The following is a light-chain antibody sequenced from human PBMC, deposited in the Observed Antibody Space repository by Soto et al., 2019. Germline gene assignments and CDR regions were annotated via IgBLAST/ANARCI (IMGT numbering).Light chain of an antibody. V-gene: IGKV3-20*01. Sequence: LSVSRRESAALSWASQSVSNNYLARYQQKPGQAPRLLIYGASNRATGIPDRFSGSGSGTDFTLTISRLETEDFAVYYCQQYGSSGTFGQGTKVDIK. CDR2: GAS. CDR3: QQYGSSGT. CDR1: QSVSNNY. J-gene: IGKJ1*01.